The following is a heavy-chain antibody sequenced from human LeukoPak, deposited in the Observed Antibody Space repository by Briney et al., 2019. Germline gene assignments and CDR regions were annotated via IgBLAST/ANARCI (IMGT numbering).Heavy chain of an antibody. J-gene: IGHJ4*02. CDR2: INHSGST. CDR3: ARGNSVPVSDY. V-gene: IGHV4-34*01. CDR1: GGSFSGYY. Sequence: SETLSLTCAVYGGSFSGYYWSWIRQPPGKGLEWIGEINHSGSTNYNPSLKSRVTISVDTSKNQFSLKLSSVTAADTAVYYCARGNSVPVSDYWGQGTLVTVSS. D-gene: IGHD3-10*01.